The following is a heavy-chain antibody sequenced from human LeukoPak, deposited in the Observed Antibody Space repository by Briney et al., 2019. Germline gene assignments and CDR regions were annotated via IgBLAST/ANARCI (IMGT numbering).Heavy chain of an antibody. D-gene: IGHD2-15*01. CDR3: AKDLAVADPFDY. V-gene: IGHV3-23*01. Sequence: GGSLRVSCAASGCTFSSYAMSWVRQAPGKGLEWVSAISGSGGSTYYADSVKGRFTISRDNSKNTLYLQMNSLRAEDTAVYYCAKDLAVADPFDYWGQGTLVTVSS. CDR1: GCTFSSYA. CDR2: ISGSGGST. J-gene: IGHJ4*02.